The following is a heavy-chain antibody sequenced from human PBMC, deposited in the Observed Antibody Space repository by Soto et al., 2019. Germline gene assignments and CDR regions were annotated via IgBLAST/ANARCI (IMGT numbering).Heavy chain of an antibody. CDR1: GFTFSSYG. Sequence: PGGSLRLSCAASGFTFSSYGMHWVRQAPGKGLEWVAVISYDGSNKYYADSVKGRFTISRDNSKNTLYLQMNSLRAEDTAHYFCANGPIVGANYNYYDMDVWGRGTTVTVSS. CDR2: ISYDGSNK. J-gene: IGHJ6*02. D-gene: IGHD1-26*01. CDR3: ANGPIVGANYNYYDMDV. V-gene: IGHV3-30*18.